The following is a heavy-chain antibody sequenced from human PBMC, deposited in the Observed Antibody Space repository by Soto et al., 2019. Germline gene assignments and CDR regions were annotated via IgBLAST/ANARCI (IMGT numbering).Heavy chain of an antibody. CDR3: ARDPGWGDYVPFYYYYYYMDV. D-gene: IGHD4-17*01. J-gene: IGHJ6*03. CDR2: IKQDGSEK. CDR1: GFTFSSYW. V-gene: IGHV3-7*01. Sequence: GGSLRLSCAASGFTFSSYWMSWVRQAPGKGLEWVANIKQDGSEKYYVDSVKGRFTISRDNAKNSLYLQMNSLRAEDTAVYYCARDPGWGDYVPFYYYYYYMDVWGKGTTVTVSS.